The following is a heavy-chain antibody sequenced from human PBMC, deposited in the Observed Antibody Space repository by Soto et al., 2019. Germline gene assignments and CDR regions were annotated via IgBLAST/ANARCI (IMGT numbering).Heavy chain of an antibody. CDR3: ARGPSYCSGGRCYRGRLQNKDY. J-gene: IGHJ4*02. CDR1: GGSFSGYY. D-gene: IGHD2-15*01. V-gene: IGHV4-34*01. CDR2: INHSGST. Sequence: PSETLSLTCAVYGGSFSGYYWSWIRQPPGKGLEWIGEINHSGSTNYNPSLKSRVTISVDTSKNQFSLKLSSVTAADTAVYYCARGPSYCSGGRCYRGRLQNKDYWGQGTLVTVSS.